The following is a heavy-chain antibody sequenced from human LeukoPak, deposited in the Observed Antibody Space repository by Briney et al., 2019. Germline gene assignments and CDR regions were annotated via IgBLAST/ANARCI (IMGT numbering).Heavy chain of an antibody. Sequence: GGSLRLSCAASGFIFTASWMSWVRQTPGKGLEWVANIRQDGIEKNYVDSVKGRFTISRDNAKNSVYLQMNGLRDEDTAVYYCAREGRYYDDSDAWGQGTLVNVSS. CDR2: IRQDGIEK. D-gene: IGHD3-22*01. J-gene: IGHJ5*02. V-gene: IGHV3-7*01. CDR3: AREGRYYDDSDA. CDR1: GFIFTASW.